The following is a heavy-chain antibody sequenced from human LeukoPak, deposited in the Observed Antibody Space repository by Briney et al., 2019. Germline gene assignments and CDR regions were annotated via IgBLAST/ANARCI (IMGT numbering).Heavy chain of an antibody. CDR2: INPSGGST. CDR3: ARDISLAYYGSGSCGDD. Sequence: ASVKVSCKASGYTFTSYYMHWVRQAPGQGLEWMGIINPSGGSTSYAQKFQGRVTMTRDTSTSTVYMELSSLRSEDTAVYYCARDISLAYYGSGSCGDDWGQGTLVTVSS. D-gene: IGHD3-10*01. J-gene: IGHJ4*02. V-gene: IGHV1-46*01. CDR1: GYTFTSYY.